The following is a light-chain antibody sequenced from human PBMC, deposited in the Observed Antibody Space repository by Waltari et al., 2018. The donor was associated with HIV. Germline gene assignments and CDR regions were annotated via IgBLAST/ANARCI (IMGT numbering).Light chain of an antibody. CDR2: LAS. CDR3: QQYHSFPRT. J-gene: IGKJ2*01. CDR1: QDINAF. Sequence: DIQMTQSPSSLSASVGDRVTITCRASQDINAFFAWFQQRPGEAPKSLIYLASRLQSGVPSNFSGSGSGTDFTLTINGLQPEDFATYYCQQYHSFPRTFGQGTKLEVK. V-gene: IGKV1-16*02.